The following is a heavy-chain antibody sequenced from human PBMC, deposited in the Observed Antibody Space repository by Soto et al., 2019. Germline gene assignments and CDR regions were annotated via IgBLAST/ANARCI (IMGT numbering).Heavy chain of an antibody. CDR1: GFTFSNAW. V-gene: IGHV3-15*01. D-gene: IGHD5-12*01. J-gene: IGHJ4*02. CDR3: TTAWIVATIHYFDY. Sequence: EVQLVESGGGLVKPGGSLRLSCAASGFTFSNAWMSWVRQAPGKGLEWVGRIKSKTDGGTTDYAAPVKGRFTISRDDSKNTLYLQMNSLKTEDTAVYYCTTAWIVATIHYFDYWGQGTLVTVSS. CDR2: IKSKTDGGTT.